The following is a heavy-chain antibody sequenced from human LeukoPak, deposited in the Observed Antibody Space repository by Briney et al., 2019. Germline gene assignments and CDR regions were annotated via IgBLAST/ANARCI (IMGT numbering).Heavy chain of an antibody. CDR2: IWYDGSTT. CDR3: AKAALDCSSTSCYFAFGI. CDR1: GFTYSNYG. V-gene: IGHV3-33*06. J-gene: IGHJ3*02. Sequence: GGSLSLPCAASGFTYSNYGMHWVRQAPGKGLEWVAVIWYDGSTTYYADSMKGRFTISRDNSKNTLYLQMNSLRAEDTAVYYCAKAALDCSSTSCYFAFGIWGPGTTVTVSS. D-gene: IGHD2-2*01.